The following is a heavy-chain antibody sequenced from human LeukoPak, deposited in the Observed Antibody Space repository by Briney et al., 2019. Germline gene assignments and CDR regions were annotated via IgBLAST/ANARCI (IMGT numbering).Heavy chain of an antibody. CDR3: ATGGIYSSNFDY. CDR2: IYPGDSET. D-gene: IGHD5-18*01. Sequence: GESLKISCKGSGYTFIRFWIGWVRQMPGKGLEWMGIIYPGDSETRYSPSFQDQVTISVDKSISTAYLQWSSLKASDTAVYYCATGGIYSSNFDYWGQGTLVTVSS. CDR1: GYTFIRFW. J-gene: IGHJ4*02. V-gene: IGHV5-51*01.